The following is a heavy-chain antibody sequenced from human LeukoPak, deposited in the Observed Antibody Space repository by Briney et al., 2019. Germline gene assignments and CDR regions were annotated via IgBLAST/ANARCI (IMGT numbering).Heavy chain of an antibody. CDR1: GFTFSSFE. Sequence: PGGSLRLSCAASGFTFSSFEMNWVRQAPGKGLEWVSYISSSGSYIYYADSVKGRFTISRDNARNSLYLQMNSLRAEDTAIYYCARAEALKFRDFDYWGQGTLVTVSS. J-gene: IGHJ4*02. V-gene: IGHV3-48*03. CDR2: ISSSGSYI. CDR3: ARAEALKFRDFDY.